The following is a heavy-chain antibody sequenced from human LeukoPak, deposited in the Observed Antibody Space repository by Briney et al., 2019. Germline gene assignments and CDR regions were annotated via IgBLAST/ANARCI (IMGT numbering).Heavy chain of an antibody. V-gene: IGHV4-61*08. CDR1: GGSISSGGYS. J-gene: IGHJ4*02. CDR2: IYYSGST. CDR3: ARDRRYCSGGSCYRRFDY. D-gene: IGHD2-15*01. Sequence: SETLSLTCAVSGGSISSGGYSWSWIRQPPGKGLEWIGYIYYSGSTNYNPSLKSRVTISVDTSKSQFSLKLSSVTAADTAVYYCARDRRYCSGGSCYRRFDYWGQGTLVTVSS.